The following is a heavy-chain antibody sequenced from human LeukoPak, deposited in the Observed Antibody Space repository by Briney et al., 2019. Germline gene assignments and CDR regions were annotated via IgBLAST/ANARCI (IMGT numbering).Heavy chain of an antibody. V-gene: IGHV3-23*01. CDR3: AKMPRGSTMIVVASSDY. CDR2: GTGAST. J-gene: IGHJ4*02. D-gene: IGHD3-22*01. Sequence: GTGASTYYADSVNGRFTISRDNSKHPLYLQMNSLRAEDTAVYYCAKMPRGSTMIVVASSDYWGQGTLVTVSS.